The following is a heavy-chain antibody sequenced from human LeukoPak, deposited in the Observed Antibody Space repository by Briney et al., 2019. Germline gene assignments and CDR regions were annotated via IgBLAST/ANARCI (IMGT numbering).Heavy chain of an antibody. CDR2: IYYSGST. CDR3: ARTTRNYPWDAFDI. V-gene: IGHV4-39*01. D-gene: IGHD1-14*01. CDR1: GGSISSSSYY. J-gene: IGHJ3*02. Sequence: SETLSLTCTVSGGSISSSSYYWGWIRQPPGKGLEWIGSIYYSGSTYYNPSLKSRVTISVDTSKNQFSLKLSSVTAADTAVYYCARTTRNYPWDAFDIWGQGTMVTVSS.